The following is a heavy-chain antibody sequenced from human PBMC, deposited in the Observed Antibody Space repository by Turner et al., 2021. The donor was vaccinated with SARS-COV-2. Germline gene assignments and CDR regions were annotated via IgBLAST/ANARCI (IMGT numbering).Heavy chain of an antibody. D-gene: IGHD3-16*02. J-gene: IGHJ4*02. CDR3: SRGTMITFGGVIVNSRCPLDY. CDR1: GGSISSSSYY. CDR2: SDYSGST. V-gene: IGHV4-39*02. Sequence: QLQMQESGPGLVQPSETLSLTCTVSGGSISSSSYYWGWIRRPPGKGLEWIGSSDYSGSTCYNPSLKNRVTKSLDTSKNQFSLKLSTVTAADAAVYYCSRGTMITFGGVIVNSRCPLDYWGQGTLVTVSS.